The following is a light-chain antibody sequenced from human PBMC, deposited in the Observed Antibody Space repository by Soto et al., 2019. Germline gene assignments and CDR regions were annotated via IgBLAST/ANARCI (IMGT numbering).Light chain of an antibody. CDR1: SSNIGYNF. V-gene: IGLV1-47*01. Sequence: QSVLTQPPSASGTPVQRVTISCSGSSSNIGYNFVYWYQQVPGTAPKLLIYRHEQRPSGVPDRFSGSKSGTSASLAISGLRSEDEADYYCAAWDDSLSVGVFGGGTKLTVL. CDR2: RHE. CDR3: AAWDDSLSVGV. J-gene: IGLJ2*01.